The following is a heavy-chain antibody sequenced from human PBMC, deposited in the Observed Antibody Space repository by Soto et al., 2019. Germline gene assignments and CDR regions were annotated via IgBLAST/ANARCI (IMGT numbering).Heavy chain of an antibody. CDR1: GGTFGNSA. CDR2: IIPSFATG. J-gene: IGHJ6*02. Sequence: ASVKVSCKASGGTFGNSAISWVRQAPGQGLAWMGGIIPSFATGNSAPEFQGRLTITADKSTTTAYMELSSLRSEDTAVYYCARSYYGSGSYWFYGMDVWGQGTTVTVSS. D-gene: IGHD3-10*01. V-gene: IGHV1-69*06. CDR3: ARSYYGSGSYWFYGMDV.